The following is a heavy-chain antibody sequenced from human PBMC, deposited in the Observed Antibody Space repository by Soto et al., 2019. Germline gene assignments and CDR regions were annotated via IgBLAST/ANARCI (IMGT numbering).Heavy chain of an antibody. CDR3: AGATTFQYPPDAFDI. D-gene: IGHD1-1*01. CDR2: IYSGGST. J-gene: IGHJ3*02. CDR1: GFTVSSNY. V-gene: IGHV3-53*01. Sequence: GGSLRLSCAASGFTVSSNYMSWVRQAPGKGLEWVSVIYSGGSTYYADSVKGRFTISRDNSKNTLYLQMNSLRAEDTAVYYCAGATTFQYPPDAFDIWGQGTMVTVSS.